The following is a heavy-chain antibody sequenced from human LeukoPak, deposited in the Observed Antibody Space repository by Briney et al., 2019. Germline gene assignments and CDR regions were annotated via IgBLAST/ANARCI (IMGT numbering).Heavy chain of an antibody. CDR1: GGSISSSSYY. CDR2: IYYSGST. J-gene: IGHJ4*02. D-gene: IGHD5-18*01. Sequence: PSETLSLTCTVSGGSISSSSYYWGWIRQPPGRGLEWIGSIYYSGSTYYNPSLKSRVTISVDTSKNQFSLKLSSVTAADTAVYYCARVGIQLWYFDYWGQGTLVTVSS. V-gene: IGHV4-39*07. CDR3: ARVGIQLWYFDY.